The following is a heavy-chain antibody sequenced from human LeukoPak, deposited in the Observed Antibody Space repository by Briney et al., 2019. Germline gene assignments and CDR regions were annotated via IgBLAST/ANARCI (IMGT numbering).Heavy chain of an antibody. V-gene: IGHV1-18*01. CDR1: GYTFTSYG. D-gene: IGHD6-19*01. J-gene: IGHJ5*02. CDR3: ARDPALGYTSGWYNWFDP. CDR2: ISAYNGNT. Sequence: ASVKVSCKASGYTFTSYGISWVRQAPGQGLEWMGWISAYNGNTNYAQKLRGRVTMTTDTSTSTAYMELRSLRSDDTAAYYCARDPALGYTSGWYNWFDPWGQGTLVTVSS.